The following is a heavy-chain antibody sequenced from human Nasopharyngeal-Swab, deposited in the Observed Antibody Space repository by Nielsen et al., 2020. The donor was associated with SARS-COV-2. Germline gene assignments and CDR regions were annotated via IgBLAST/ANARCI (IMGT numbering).Heavy chain of an antibody. CDR1: GFSFSSYG. CDR3: ARDWTAGTDY. Sequence: GEPLKISCAASGFSFSSYGMHWVRQAPGKGPEWVAVIWYDGSNKYYADSVKGRFTISRDNSKNTLYLQMSSLRAEDTAVYYCARDWTAGTDYWGQGTLVTVSS. D-gene: IGHD6-13*01. V-gene: IGHV3-33*01. CDR2: IWYDGSNK. J-gene: IGHJ4*02.